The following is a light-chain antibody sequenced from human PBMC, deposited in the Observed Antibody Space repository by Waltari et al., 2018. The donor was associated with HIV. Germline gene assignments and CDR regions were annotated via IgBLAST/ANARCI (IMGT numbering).Light chain of an antibody. J-gene: IGLJ2*01. V-gene: IGLV3-25*03. CDR3: QSADSSGTYVV. CDR1: AFPKQS. Sequence: SYELPQPPSVSVSPGQTARITCSGDAFPKQSAYCYQQKPSQAPLLVIYKDSKRPSGIPERFSGSSSGTTVTLTISGVQAEDETDYYCQSADSSGTYVVFGGGTKLTVL. CDR2: KDS.